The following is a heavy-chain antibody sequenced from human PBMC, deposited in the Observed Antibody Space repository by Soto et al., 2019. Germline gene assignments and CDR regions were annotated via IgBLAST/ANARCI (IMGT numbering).Heavy chain of an antibody. D-gene: IGHD2-2*01. CDR3: ARSISCKPTSCYFDY. Sequence: SETLSLTCTVSGGSISSSSYYWAWVRQPPGKGLEWIGSVYYSGTTYYNPSLKSRVTISEDTSKNQFSLRLSSVTAADTAVFYSARSISCKPTSCYFDYWGQRHLVTVSP. CDR2: VYYSGTT. J-gene: IGHJ4*02. V-gene: IGHV4-39*01. CDR1: GGSISSSSYY.